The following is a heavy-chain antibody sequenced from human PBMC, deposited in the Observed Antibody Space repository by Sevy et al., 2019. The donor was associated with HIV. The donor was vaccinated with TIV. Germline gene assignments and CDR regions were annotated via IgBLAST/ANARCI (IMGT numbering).Heavy chain of an antibody. CDR3: VKDKSAGVVDFDF. J-gene: IGHJ4*02. Sequence: GGSLRLSCAASGFPFSSFAMSWVRQAPGKGLEWVSVISGSGSNTYYADSMKGRFTISRDNSKNTVYLQINSLRVEDTAVYYCVKDKSAGVVDFDFWGQGALVTVSS. D-gene: IGHD3-3*01. CDR2: ISGSGSNT. CDR1: GFPFSSFA. V-gene: IGHV3-23*01.